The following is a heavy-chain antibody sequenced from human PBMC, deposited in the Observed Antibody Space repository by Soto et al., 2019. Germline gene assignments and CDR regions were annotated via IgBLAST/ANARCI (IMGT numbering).Heavy chain of an antibody. V-gene: IGHV3-30*18. D-gene: IGHD6-19*01. Sequence: GGSLRLSCAASGFTFSSYGMHWVRQAPGKGLEWVAVISYGGSNKYYADSVKGRFTISRDNSKNTLYLQMNSLRAEDTAVYYCAKDSPSSGWYPGWFDPWGQGTLVTVSS. CDR3: AKDSPSSGWYPGWFDP. CDR1: GFTFSSYG. CDR2: ISYGGSNK. J-gene: IGHJ5*02.